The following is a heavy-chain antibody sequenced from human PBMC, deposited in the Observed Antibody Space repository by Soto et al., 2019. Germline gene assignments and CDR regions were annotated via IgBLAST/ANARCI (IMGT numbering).Heavy chain of an antibody. CDR2: IRSKADGETS. Sequence: GSLRLSCAASNFNFNSAWMNWVRQTPGKGLEWVGRIRSKADGETSDCAAPVKGRFTISRDDSKNTLYLQMNSLKTENTALYYCTDGLNLWGQGTTVTVSS. J-gene: IGHJ6*02. V-gene: IGHV3-15*07. CDR3: TDGLNL. CDR1: NFNFNSAW.